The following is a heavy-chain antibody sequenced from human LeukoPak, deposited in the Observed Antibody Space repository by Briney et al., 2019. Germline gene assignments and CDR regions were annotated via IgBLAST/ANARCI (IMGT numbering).Heavy chain of an antibody. J-gene: IGHJ6*03. Sequence: GESLKISCRGPGYSSTSYWIAWGRQMPGKGLELRGFLYPGDINTKYSTSFQSHATISADKSIITAYMQCTSLKASDTAINHCARHISVANGYQGNYYYYYMDVWGKGTTVTISS. CDR3: ARHISVANGYQGNYYYYYMDV. CDR2: LYPGDINT. D-gene: IGHD5-24*01. CDR1: GYSSTSYW. V-gene: IGHV5-51*01.